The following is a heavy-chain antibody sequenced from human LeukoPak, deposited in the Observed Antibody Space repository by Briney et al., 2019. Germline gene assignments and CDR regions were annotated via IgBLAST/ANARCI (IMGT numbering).Heavy chain of an antibody. Sequence: SETLSLTCAVYGGSFSGYYWSWIRQPPGKGLEWIGEINHSGSTNYNPSLKSRVTISVDTSKNQFSLKLSSVTAADAAVYYCARAIHPPYGDYPYYYYYYGMDVWGQGTTVTVSS. V-gene: IGHV4-34*01. CDR2: INHSGST. CDR3: ARAIHPPYGDYPYYYYYYGMDV. D-gene: IGHD4-17*01. J-gene: IGHJ6*02. CDR1: GGSFSGYY.